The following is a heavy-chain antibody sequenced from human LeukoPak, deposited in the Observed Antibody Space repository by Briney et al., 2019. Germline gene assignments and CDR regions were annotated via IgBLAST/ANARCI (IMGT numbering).Heavy chain of an antibody. J-gene: IGHJ3*02. D-gene: IGHD1-26*01. CDR2: IYPGDSDN. V-gene: IGHV5-51*01. CDR3: ASLYRVGAFHI. Sequence: GGSLKISCKGSGYSFTSYWIGWVRQMPGKGLEWMGIIYPGDSDNRYSPFFQGQAIISADKSMSTAYMQWSSQKASDTDIYYCASLYRVGAFHIWGQGTMVTVSS. CDR1: GYSFTSYW.